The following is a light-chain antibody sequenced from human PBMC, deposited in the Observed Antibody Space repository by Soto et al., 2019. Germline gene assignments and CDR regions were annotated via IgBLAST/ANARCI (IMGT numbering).Light chain of an antibody. Sequence: QAVVTQPPSASGTPGQRVTISCSGSSSNIGSNYVYWYHQLPGTAPKLVIYRNNQRPSGVPDRISGSKSGTSASLAISGLRSEDEADYYCAAWDDSLSGPVFGGGTKVTVL. CDR3: AAWDDSLSGPV. CDR2: RNN. J-gene: IGLJ3*02. V-gene: IGLV1-47*01. CDR1: SSNIGSNY.